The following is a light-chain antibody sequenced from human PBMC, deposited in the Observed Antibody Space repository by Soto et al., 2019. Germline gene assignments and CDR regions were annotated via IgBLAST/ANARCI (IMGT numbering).Light chain of an antibody. Sequence: QSVLTQPPSVSAAPGQKVTISCSGSSSNIGNNYVSWYQQLPGTAPKLLIYDNNKRPSGIPDRFSDSKSGTSATLAITGLQTGDEADYYCGTWDSSLSAYVFGNGTK. CDR1: SSNIGNNY. CDR2: DNN. CDR3: GTWDSSLSAYV. J-gene: IGLJ1*01. V-gene: IGLV1-51*01.